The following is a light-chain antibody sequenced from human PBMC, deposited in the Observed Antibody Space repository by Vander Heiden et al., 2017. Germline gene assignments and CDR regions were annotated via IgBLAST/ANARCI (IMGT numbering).Light chain of an antibody. Sequence: SYVLTQPPSVSVAPGQTARITCGGNNIGSKSVHWYQQKPGQAPVLVVYDDSDRPSGIPERFSGSNSGKTDTLTISRVEAGDEADDDCQVWVSSSDHGVFGGGTKLTVL. V-gene: IGLV3-21*02. CDR1: NIGSKS. CDR3: QVWVSSSDHGV. J-gene: IGLJ3*02. CDR2: DDS.